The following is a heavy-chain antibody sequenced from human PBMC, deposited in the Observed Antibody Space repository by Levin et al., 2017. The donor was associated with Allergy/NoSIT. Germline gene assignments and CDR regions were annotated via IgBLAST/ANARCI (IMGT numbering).Heavy chain of an antibody. V-gene: IGHV3-74*01. D-gene: IGHD4-17*01. CDR1: GFTFSSYW. CDR3: ARDVRALNYYYYGMDV. CDR2: INSDGSST. J-gene: IGHJ6*02. Sequence: GGSLRLSCAASGFTFSSYWMHWVRQAPGKGLVWVSRINSDGSSTSYADSVKGRFTISRDNAKNTLYLQMNSLRAEDTAVYYCARDVRALNYYYYGMDVWGQGTTVTVSS.